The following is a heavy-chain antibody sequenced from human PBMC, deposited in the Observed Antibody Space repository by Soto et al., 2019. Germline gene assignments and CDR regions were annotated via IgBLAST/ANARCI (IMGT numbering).Heavy chain of an antibody. D-gene: IGHD6-19*01. V-gene: IGHV3-23*01. Sequence: SLRLSCAASGFTFSTHAMSWVRQAPGKGLEWVSSISSGSTTTFYAASVEGRFTISRDKSKNTLYLQMNSLRADDTAVYYCAREGGSIGGWFGRKFDSWGQGTQVTVSS. CDR2: ISSGSTTT. J-gene: IGHJ4*02. CDR1: GFTFSTHA. CDR3: AREGGSIGGWFGRKFDS.